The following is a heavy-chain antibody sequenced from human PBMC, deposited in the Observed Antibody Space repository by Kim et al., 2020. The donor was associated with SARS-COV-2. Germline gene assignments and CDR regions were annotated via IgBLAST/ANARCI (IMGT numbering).Heavy chain of an antibody. J-gene: IGHJ4*02. D-gene: IGHD4-17*01. Sequence: ADSVKGRFTISRDNAKNSLYLQMNSLRAEDTAVYYCAGRRTVTTERYFDYWGQGTLVTVSS. V-gene: IGHV3-11*06. CDR3: AGRRTVTTERYFDY.